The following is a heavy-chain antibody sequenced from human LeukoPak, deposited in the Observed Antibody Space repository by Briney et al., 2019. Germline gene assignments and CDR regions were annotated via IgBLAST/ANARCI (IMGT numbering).Heavy chain of an antibody. CDR1: VYTLTSFA. V-gene: IGHV1-69*13. CDR3: ASGGLVVATIRPNFDY. CDR2: FIPIFGTA. J-gene: IGHJ4*02. D-gene: IGHD5-24*01. Sequence: ASVKVPGKASVYTLTSFAISWWRQPPGQGLNRWEGFIPIFGTANYAQKFQGRVTITADESTSTAYMELSSLRSEDTAVYYCASGGLVVATIRPNFDYWGQGTLVTVSS.